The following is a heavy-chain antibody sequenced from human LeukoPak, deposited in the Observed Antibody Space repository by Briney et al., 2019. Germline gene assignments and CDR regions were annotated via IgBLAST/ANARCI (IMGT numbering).Heavy chain of an antibody. V-gene: IGHV3-23*01. CDR1: GFTFSSYA. J-gene: IGHJ4*02. CDR2: ISGSGGST. D-gene: IGHD3-10*01. CDR3: AKDHGYYGSGSYYDY. Sequence: PGGSLRLSCAASGFTFSSYAMSWVRQAPGKGLEWVSAISGSGGSTYYADSVKGRFTISRDNSKNTLYLQMNSLRAEDTAVYCCAKDHGYYGSGSYYDYWGQGTLVTVSS.